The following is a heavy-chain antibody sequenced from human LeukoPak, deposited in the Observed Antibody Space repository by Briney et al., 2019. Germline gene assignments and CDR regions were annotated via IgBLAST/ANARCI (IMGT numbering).Heavy chain of an antibody. D-gene: IGHD2-2*02. V-gene: IGHV3-48*03. Sequence: GGSLRLSCAASGFTFSSYEMNWVRQAPGKGLEWFSYISSSGSTIYYADSVKGRFTISRDNAKNSLYLQMNSLRAEDTAVYYCARDPERRYCSSTSCYNDAFDIWGQGTMVTVSS. CDR3: ARDPERRYCSSTSCYNDAFDI. CDR2: ISSSGSTI. J-gene: IGHJ3*02. CDR1: GFTFSSYE.